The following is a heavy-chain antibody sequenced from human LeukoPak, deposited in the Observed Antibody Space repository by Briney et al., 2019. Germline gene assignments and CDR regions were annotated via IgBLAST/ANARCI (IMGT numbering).Heavy chain of an antibody. V-gene: IGHV4-39*01. J-gene: IGHJ6*03. CDR1: GVSISSSNSY. CDR2: INHSGST. CDR3: ARHLQLITMVRGVLYYYYYMDV. D-gene: IGHD3-10*01. Sequence: SETLSLTCTVSGVSISSSNSYWGWIRQPPGKGLEWIGEINHSGSTNYNPSLKSRVTISVDTSKNQFSLKLSSVTAADTAVYYCARHLQLITMVRGVLYYYYYMDVWGKGTTVTISS.